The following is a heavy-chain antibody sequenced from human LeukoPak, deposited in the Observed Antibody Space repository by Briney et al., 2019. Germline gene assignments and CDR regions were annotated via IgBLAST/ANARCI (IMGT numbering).Heavy chain of an antibody. CDR2: INPNTGGT. D-gene: IGHD3-22*01. CDR1: GYTFSGNF. V-gene: IGHV1-2*02. CDR3: ARDPPAYPFITPGCYPEVDY. Sequence: ASVKVSCKASGYTFSGNFIHWVRQAPGLGLEWMGWINPNTGGTNSAEKFQGRVTLTRDTSLTTAYMELTSLRSDDTAVYYCARDPPAYPFITPGCYPEVDYWAQGTLVTVSS. J-gene: IGHJ4*02.